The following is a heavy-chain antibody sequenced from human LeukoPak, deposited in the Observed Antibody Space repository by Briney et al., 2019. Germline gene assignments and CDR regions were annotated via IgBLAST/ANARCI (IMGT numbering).Heavy chain of an antibody. D-gene: IGHD6-6*01. V-gene: IGHV3-7*01. J-gene: IGHJ1*01. CDR3: ARSSIAAPRHKEYFQH. CDR2: IKQDGREQ. CDR1: GFNLSSYR. Sequence: GGSLRLSRAASGFNLSSYRMSWVRQAPGKGLEWVANIKQDGREQYSVDSVKGRFTISRDNAKNSLYLQMNSLRAEDTAGYYCARSSIAAPRHKEYFQHLGQGTLVTVSS.